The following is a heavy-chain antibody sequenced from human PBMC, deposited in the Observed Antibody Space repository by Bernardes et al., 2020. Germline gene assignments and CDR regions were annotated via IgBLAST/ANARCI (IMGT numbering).Heavy chain of an antibody. J-gene: IGHJ4*02. D-gene: IGHD2-15*01. Sequence: SETLSLTCSVSSGSVSSGTYYWSWIRQPPGKGLEWIGTMYSGGSTYYNPSPKSRVTISVDTSKNQFSLELSSVTAADTAVYFCARYVRTGRCVDYWGQGAHVTVSS. CDR2: MYSGGST. CDR1: SGSVSSGTYY. V-gene: IGHV4-39*01. CDR3: ARYVRTGRCVDY.